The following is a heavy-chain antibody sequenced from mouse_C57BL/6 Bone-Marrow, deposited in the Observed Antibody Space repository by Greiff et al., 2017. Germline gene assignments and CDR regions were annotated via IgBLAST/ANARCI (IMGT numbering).Heavy chain of an antibody. Sequence: QVQLQQSGAELVKPGASVKLSCKASGYTFTSYWMQWVKQRTGQGLEWIGEIDPSDSYTNYNQKFKGKATLTVDTSSSTAYMQLSSLTSEDSAVYYCARGDYWGQGTLVTVSA. V-gene: IGHV1-50*01. CDR1: GYTFTSYW. CDR3: ARGDY. J-gene: IGHJ3*01. CDR2: IDPSDSYT.